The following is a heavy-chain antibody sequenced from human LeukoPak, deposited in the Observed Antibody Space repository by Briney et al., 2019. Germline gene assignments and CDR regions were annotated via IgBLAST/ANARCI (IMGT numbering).Heavy chain of an antibody. V-gene: IGHV4-39*07. CDR1: GDSIRTSSYY. J-gene: IGHJ6*02. Sequence: SETLSLTCTVSGDSIRTSSYYWSWIRQPPGKGLEWIGEINHSGSTNYNPSLKSRVTISVDTSKNQFSLKLSSVTAADTAVYYCARGGVVVGSGWGRYYYYGMDVWGQGTTVTVSS. CDR3: ARGGVVVGSGWGRYYYYGMDV. CDR2: INHSGST. D-gene: IGHD6-19*01.